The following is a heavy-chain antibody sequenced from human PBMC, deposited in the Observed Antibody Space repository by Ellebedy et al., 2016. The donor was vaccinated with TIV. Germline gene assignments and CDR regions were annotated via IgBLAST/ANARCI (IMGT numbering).Heavy chain of an antibody. J-gene: IGHJ4*02. V-gene: IGHV4-39*01. D-gene: IGHD5-18*01. CDR2: IFYSGST. CDR1: GGPISSSSDYY. CDR3: ARGRGYSYAFDY. Sequence: GSLRLXXSVSGGPISSSSDYYWVWIRQSPGKGLEWLGGIFYSGSTYYHPSLKSRATISLDTSKNQFSLKLRSVTAADTSVYFCARGRGYSYAFDYWGQGALVTVSS.